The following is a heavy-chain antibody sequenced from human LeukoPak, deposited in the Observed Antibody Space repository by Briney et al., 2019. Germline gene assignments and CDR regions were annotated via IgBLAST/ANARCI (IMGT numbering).Heavy chain of an antibody. J-gene: IGHJ3*02. CDR2: IYYSGST. V-gene: IGHV4-59*01. CDR1: GGPISSYY. Sequence: PSETLSLTCTVSGGPISSYYWSWIRQPPGKGLEWIGYIYYSGSTNSNPSLKSRVTISVDTSKNQFSLKLSSVTAADTAVYYCARHLGYCSSTRCYSAFDIWGQGTMVTVSS. CDR3: ARHLGYCSSTRCYSAFDI. D-gene: IGHD2-2*01.